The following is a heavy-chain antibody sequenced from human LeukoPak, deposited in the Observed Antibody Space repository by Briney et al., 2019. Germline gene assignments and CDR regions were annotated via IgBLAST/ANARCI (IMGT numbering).Heavy chain of an antibody. J-gene: IGHJ4*02. CDR1: GFTVSSNY. CDR3: ASAGYYYDSSGYTPPRSFDY. CDR2: IYSGGST. Sequence: GGSLRLSCAASGFTVSSNYMSWVRQAPGKGLXXXXXIYSGGSTYYADPVKGRFTISRDNSKNTLYLQMNSLRAEDTAVYYCASAGYYYDSSGYTPPRSFDYWGQGTLVTVSS. D-gene: IGHD3-22*01. V-gene: IGHV3-53*01.